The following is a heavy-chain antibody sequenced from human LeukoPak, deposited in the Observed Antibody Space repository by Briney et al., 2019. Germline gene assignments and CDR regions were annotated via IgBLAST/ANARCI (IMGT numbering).Heavy chain of an antibody. CDR2: IYPGDSDT. CDR1: GYSFTSYW. J-gene: IGHJ4*02. CDR3: ARHRSYYGSGSYSYFDY. Sequence: GESLKISCKGSGYSFTSYWIGWVRQMPGKGLEWMGIIYPGDSDTRYSPSFQGQVTISADKSISTAYLQWSSLKASDTAMYYCARHRSYYGSGSYSYFDYRGQGTLVTVSS. D-gene: IGHD3-10*01. V-gene: IGHV5-51*01.